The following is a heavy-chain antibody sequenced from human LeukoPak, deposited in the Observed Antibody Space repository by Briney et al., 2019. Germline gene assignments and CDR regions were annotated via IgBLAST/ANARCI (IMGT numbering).Heavy chain of an antibody. D-gene: IGHD3-10*01. CDR1: GGTFSSYA. J-gene: IGHJ4*02. Sequence: SVKVSCKASGGTFSSYAISWVRQAPGQGLEWMGRIIPILGIANYAQKFQGRVTITADKSTSTAYMELSSLRSEDTAVYYCARERGSGSYQPFDYWGQGTLVTVSS. V-gene: IGHV1-69*04. CDR3: ARERGSGSYQPFDY. CDR2: IIPILGIA.